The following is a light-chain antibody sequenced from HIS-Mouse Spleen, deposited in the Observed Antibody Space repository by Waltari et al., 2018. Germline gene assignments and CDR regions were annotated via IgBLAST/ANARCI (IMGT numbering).Light chain of an antibody. CDR2: EGS. V-gene: IGLV2-23*01. J-gene: IGLJ2*01. CDR1: SSDVGSYNL. Sequence: QSALTQPASVSGSPGPSITISCTGTSSDVGSYNLVSWYQQHPGKAPKLMIYEGSKRPSGVSNRFSGSKSGNTASQTISGLQAEDEADYYCCSYAGSSTVVFGGGTKLTVL. CDR3: CSYAGSSTVV.